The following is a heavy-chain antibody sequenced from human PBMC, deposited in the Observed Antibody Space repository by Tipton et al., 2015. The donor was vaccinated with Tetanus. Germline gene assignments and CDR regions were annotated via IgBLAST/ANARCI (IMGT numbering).Heavy chain of an antibody. CDR1: GFTFSSYW. J-gene: IGHJ6*03. V-gene: IGHV3-7*01. CDR2: IKQDGSEK. D-gene: IGHD5-18*01. CDR3: ARDGPGIRKSYYYYYYMDV. Sequence: SLRLSCAASGFTFSSYWMSWVRQAPGKGLEWVANIKQDGSEKYYVDSVKGRFTISRDNAKNSLHLQMNSLRAEDTAVYYCARDGPGIRKSYYYYYYMDVWGKGTTVTVSS.